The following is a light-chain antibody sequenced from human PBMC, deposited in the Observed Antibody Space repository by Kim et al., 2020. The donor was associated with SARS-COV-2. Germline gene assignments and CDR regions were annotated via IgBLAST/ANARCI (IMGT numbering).Light chain of an antibody. Sequence: DIQMTQSPSSLSASVGDRVTITCRTSQSISSYLKWYQQKPGKAPNLLIYAASTLQSGVPSRFSGSGSGTDFTLTISSLQPEDFATYHSQPNYSTAHTFGQGTKLEI. V-gene: IGKV1-39*01. CDR2: AAS. J-gene: IGKJ2*01. CDR1: QSISSY. CDR3: QPNYSTAHT.